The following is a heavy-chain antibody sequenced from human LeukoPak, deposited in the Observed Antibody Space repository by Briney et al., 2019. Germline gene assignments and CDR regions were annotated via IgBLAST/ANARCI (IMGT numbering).Heavy chain of an antibody. Sequence: GGSLRLSCAASGFTFSDYYMSWIRQAPGKGLEWVAVISYDGSNKYYADSVKGRFTISRDNSKNTLYLHMNSLRAEDTAVYYCARDALITMIVVGPIDYWGQGTLVTVSS. V-gene: IGHV3-30-3*01. CDR1: GFTFSDYY. J-gene: IGHJ4*02. D-gene: IGHD3-22*01. CDR2: ISYDGSNK. CDR3: ARDALITMIVVGPIDY.